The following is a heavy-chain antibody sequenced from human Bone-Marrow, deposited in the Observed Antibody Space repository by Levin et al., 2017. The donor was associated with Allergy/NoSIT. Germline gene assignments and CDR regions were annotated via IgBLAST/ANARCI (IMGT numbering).Heavy chain of an antibody. D-gene: IGHD2-2*01. Sequence: SETLSLTCTVSGGSISSYYWSWIRQPPGKGLEWIGYIYYSGSTNYNPSLKSRVTISVDTSKNQFSLKLSSVTAADTAVDYCARATSSYNWFDPWGQGTLVTVSS. J-gene: IGHJ5*02. CDR1: GGSISSYY. CDR3: ARATSSYNWFDP. CDR2: IYYSGST. V-gene: IGHV4-59*01.